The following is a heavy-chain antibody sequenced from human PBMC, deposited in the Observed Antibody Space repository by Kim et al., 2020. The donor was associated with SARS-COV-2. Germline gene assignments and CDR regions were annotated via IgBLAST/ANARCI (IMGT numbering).Heavy chain of an antibody. CDR2: LSYSGRT. CDR3: AGLYAYNCFDP. V-gene: IGHV4-39*01. D-gene: IGHD4-17*01. CDR1: GGSISSSISY. Sequence: SETLSLTCSVSGGSISSSISYWGWIRQPPGKGLEWIGSLSYSGRTYYNPSLKSRVTISVDTSKNQFSLNLSSVTAADTAVYYCAGLYAYNCFDPWGPGT. J-gene: IGHJ5*02.